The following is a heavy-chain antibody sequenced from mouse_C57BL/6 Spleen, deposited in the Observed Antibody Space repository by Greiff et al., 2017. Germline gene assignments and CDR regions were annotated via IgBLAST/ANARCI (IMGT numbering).Heavy chain of an antibody. CDR2: IYPGDGDT. CDR1: GYAFSSYW. D-gene: IGHD2-12*01. J-gene: IGHJ1*03. V-gene: IGHV1-80*01. CDR3: ASLGDALRPPYWYFDV. Sequence: QVQLQQSGAELVKPGASVKISCKASGYAFSSYWMNWVKQRPGKGLEWIGQIYPGDGDTNYNGKFKGKATLTADKSSSTAYMQLSSLTSEDSAGYFCASLGDALRPPYWYFDVWGTGTTVTVSS.